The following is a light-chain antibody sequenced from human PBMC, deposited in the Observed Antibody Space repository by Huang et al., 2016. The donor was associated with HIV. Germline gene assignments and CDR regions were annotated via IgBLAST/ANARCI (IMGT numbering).Light chain of an antibody. CDR1: QGIRNL. CDR3: QQYKSYPFT. V-gene: IGKV1-16*02. Sequence: DIQMTQSPSSLSASIGDRVTITCRASQGIRNLLAWIQQKPGKAPRYLRYAASSLRSGVPSNFSGSGSGTEFTLTINSLQPEDFATYYCQQYKSYPFTFGLGTRLEIK. J-gene: IGKJ5*01. CDR2: AAS.